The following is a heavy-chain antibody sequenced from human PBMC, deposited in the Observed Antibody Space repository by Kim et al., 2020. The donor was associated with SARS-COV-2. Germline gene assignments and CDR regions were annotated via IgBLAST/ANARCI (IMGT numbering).Heavy chain of an antibody. CDR1: GFTFSSYA. V-gene: IGHV3-30*04. J-gene: IGHJ4*02. CDR3: ARERSWYAEFDY. CDR2: ISYDGSNK. D-gene: IGHD6-13*01. Sequence: GGSLRLSCAASGFTFSSYAMHWVRQAPGKGLEWVAVISYDGSNKYYADSVKGRFTISRDNSKNTLYLQMNSLRAEDTAVYYCARERSWYAEFDYWGQGTLVTVSS.